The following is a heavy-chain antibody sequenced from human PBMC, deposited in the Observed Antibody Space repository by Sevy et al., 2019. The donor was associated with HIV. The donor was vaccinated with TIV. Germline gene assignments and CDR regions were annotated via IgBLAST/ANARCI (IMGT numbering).Heavy chain of an antibody. CDR3: ARAAGEMATIDPFDY. CDR2: IIPIFGTA. Sequence: ASVKVSCKASGGTFSSYAISWVRQAPGQGLEWMGGIIPIFGTANYAQKFQGRVTITADESTSTAYMELSSLRSEDTAVYYCARAAGEMATIDPFDYWGQGTLVTVSS. D-gene: IGHD5-12*01. J-gene: IGHJ4*02. CDR1: GGTFSSYA. V-gene: IGHV1-69*13.